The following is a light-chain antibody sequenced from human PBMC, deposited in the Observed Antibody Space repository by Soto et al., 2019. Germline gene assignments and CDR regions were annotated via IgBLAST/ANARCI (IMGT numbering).Light chain of an antibody. CDR3: QQYGSSPGT. J-gene: IGKJ1*01. Sequence: EIVLTQSPGTLSLSPGERATLSCRASQSVSSSYLAWYQQKPGQAPRLLIYGASSRATGIPDRLSGSGSGTDFTLTISRLEPEDFAEYYCQQYGSSPGTFGQGTKVEIK. CDR2: GAS. V-gene: IGKV3-20*01. CDR1: QSVSSSY.